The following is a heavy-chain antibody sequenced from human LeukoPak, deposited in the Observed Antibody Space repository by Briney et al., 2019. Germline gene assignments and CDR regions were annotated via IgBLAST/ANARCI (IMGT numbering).Heavy chain of an antibody. CDR1: GLTLTMAS. CDR2: IRYDGGEK. V-gene: IGHV3-7*01. J-gene: IGHJ4*02. Sequence: PGGSLRLSCAASGLTLTMASMSWVRQAPGKGLEWVANIRYDGGEKYHVDSVKGRFTISRDNAKNSLYLQMNSLRAEDTAVYYCARMNTLPDWGQGTLVTVSS. CDR3: ARMNTLPD. D-gene: IGHD2-2*01.